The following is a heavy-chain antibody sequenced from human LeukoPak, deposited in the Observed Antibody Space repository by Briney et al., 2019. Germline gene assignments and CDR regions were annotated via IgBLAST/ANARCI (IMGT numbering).Heavy chain of an antibody. D-gene: IGHD2-21*02. V-gene: IGHV4-39*02. CDR3: VRRAGDWAVNWVDP. J-gene: IGHJ5*02. Sequence: SETLCLTCTVSGGSITSTTYYWAWFRQPPGKGLEWIGSLYYDGRTFYSPSLKSRVTISGDPAKNHLSLKLNSMTAADTAVYYCVRRAGDWAVNWVDPWGQGILVTVSS. CDR1: GGSITSTTYY. CDR2: LYYDGRT.